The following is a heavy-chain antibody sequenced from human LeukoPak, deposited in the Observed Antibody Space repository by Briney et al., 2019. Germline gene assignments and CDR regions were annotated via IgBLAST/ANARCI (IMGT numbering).Heavy chain of an antibody. CDR1: GFTFSDYY. D-gene: IGHD4-17*01. CDR3: ARHDYGDYDLDY. J-gene: IGHJ4*02. CDR2: ISSSGSTI. V-gene: IGHV3-11*01. Sequence: GGSLRLSCAASGFTFSDYYMSWIRQAPGQGLEWVSYISSSGSTIYYADSVKGRFTISRDDAKNSLYLQMNSLRAEDTAVYYCARHDYGDYDLDYWGQGILVTVSS.